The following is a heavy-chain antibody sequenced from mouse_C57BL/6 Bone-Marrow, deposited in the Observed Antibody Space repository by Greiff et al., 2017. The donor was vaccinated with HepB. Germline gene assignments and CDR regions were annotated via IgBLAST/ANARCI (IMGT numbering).Heavy chain of an antibody. D-gene: IGHD1-1*01. CDR2: ISSGGSYT. CDR3: ARQPLYYGSSWFAY. V-gene: IGHV5-6*01. Sequence: EVQLVESGGDLVKPGGSLKLSCAASGFTFSSYGMSWVRQTPDKRLEWVATISSGGSYTYYPDSVKGRFTISRDNAKNTLYLQMSSLKSEDTAMYYCARQPLYYGSSWFAYWGQGTLVTVSA. CDR1: GFTFSSYG. J-gene: IGHJ3*01.